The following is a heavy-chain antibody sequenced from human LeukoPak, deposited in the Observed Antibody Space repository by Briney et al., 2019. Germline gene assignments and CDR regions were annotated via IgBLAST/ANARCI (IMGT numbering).Heavy chain of an antibody. J-gene: IGHJ6*02. V-gene: IGHV4-34*01. CDR2: INHSGST. CDR3: ARSTFWYYYYGMDV. D-gene: IGHD2-2*01. CDR1: GGSFSGYY. Sequence: SETLSLTCAVYGGSFSGYYWSWIRQPPGKGLEWIGEINHSGSTNYNPSLKSRVTISVDTSKNQFSLKLSSVTAADTAVYYCARSTFWYYYYGMDVWGQGTTVTVS.